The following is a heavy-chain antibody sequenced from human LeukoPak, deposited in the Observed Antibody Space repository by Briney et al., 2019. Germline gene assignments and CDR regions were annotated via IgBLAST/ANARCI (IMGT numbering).Heavy chain of an antibody. J-gene: IGHJ3*02. CDR1: GGIFCTYG. V-gene: IGHV1-69*05. CDR2: IIPLFGTA. D-gene: IGHD3-16*01. CDR3: ARTRGMGSDAFDI. Sequence: SVKVSCKASGGIFCTYGISWVRQAPGQGLEWMGGIIPLFGTADYAQKFQGRVTITTDKSTSTAYMELSSLRSEDTAVYHCARTRGMGSDAFDIWGQGTMVTVSP.